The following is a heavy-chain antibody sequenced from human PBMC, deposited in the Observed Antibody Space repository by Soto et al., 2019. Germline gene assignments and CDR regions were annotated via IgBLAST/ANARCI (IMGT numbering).Heavy chain of an antibody. J-gene: IGHJ4*02. CDR3: ARDHRIAARPVRCDY. V-gene: IGHV3-33*01. CDR2: IWYDGSNK. Sequence: GGSLRLSCAASGFTFSSYGMHWVRQAPGKGLEWVAVIWYDGSNKYYADSVKGRFTISRDNSKNTLYLQMNSLRAEDTAGYYCARDHRIAARPVRCDYWGQGTLVTVSS. D-gene: IGHD6-6*01. CDR1: GFTFSSYG.